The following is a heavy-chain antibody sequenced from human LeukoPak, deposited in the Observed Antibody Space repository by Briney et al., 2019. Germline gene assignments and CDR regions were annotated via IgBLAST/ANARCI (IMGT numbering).Heavy chain of an antibody. CDR3: AKASTRSFSSGYYGNAFDI. J-gene: IGHJ3*02. D-gene: IGHD6-19*01. Sequence: GRSLRLSCAVSGFTFDDYAMHWVRQVPGKGLEWVSGISWNSGSIGYADSVKGRFTISRDNAKNSLYLQMNSLRAEDMALYYCAKASTRSFSSGYYGNAFDIWGQGTMVTVSS. CDR2: ISWNSGSI. V-gene: IGHV3-9*03. CDR1: GFTFDDYA.